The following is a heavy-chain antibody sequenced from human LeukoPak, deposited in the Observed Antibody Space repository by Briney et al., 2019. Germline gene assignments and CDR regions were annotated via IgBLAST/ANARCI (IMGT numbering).Heavy chain of an antibody. CDR1: GGSISSGSYY. CDR3: ARVTTGGYYNC. Sequence: SETLSLTCTVSGGSISSGSYYWSWIRQPAGKGLEWIGRIYTSGSTNYNPSLKSRVTISVDASKNQFSLKLSSVTAADTAVYYCARVTTGGYYNCWGQGTLVTVSS. D-gene: IGHD3-22*01. CDR2: IYTSGST. J-gene: IGHJ4*02. V-gene: IGHV4-61*02.